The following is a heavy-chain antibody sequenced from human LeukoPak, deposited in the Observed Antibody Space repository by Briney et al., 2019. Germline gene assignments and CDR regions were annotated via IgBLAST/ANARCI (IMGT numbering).Heavy chain of an antibody. D-gene: IGHD2-2*02. CDR3: ARGFGYCSSTSCHTPPDH. CDR2: INHSGST. V-gene: IGHV4-34*01. Sequence: SETLSLTCAVYGGSFSGYYWSWIRQPPGKGLEWIGEINHSGSTNYNPSLKSRVTISVDTSKNQFSLKLSSVTAADTAVYYCARGFGYCSSTSCHTPPDHWGQGTLVTVSS. J-gene: IGHJ5*02. CDR1: GGSFSGYY.